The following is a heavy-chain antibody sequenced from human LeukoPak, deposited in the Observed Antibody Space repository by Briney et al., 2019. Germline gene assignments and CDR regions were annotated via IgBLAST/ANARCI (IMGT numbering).Heavy chain of an antibody. Sequence: GGSLRLSCAASGFTFSTYAMSWVRQAPGRGLEWVSGISGSGDSTNYADSVKGRFTISRDNSKNTQYLQMNSLRAEDTAVYYCARGSYNPFDYWGQGTLVTVSS. V-gene: IGHV3-23*01. J-gene: IGHJ4*02. CDR3: ARGSYNPFDY. CDR1: GFTFSTYA. D-gene: IGHD3-16*01. CDR2: ISGSGDST.